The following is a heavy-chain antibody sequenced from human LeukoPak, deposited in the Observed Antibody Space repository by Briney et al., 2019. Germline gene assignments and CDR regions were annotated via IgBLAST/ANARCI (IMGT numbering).Heavy chain of an antibody. D-gene: IGHD4-23*01. CDR1: GYTFTNYT. J-gene: IGHJ6*03. CDR2: INTNTGNP. V-gene: IGHV7-4-1*02. Sequence: GASVKVSCKASGYTFTNYTMNWVRQAPGQGLEWMGWINTNTGNPTYAQGFTGRFVFSLDTSVSTAYLRISSLKAEDTAVYYCARPKLRWSAYYYMDVWGKGTTVTVSS. CDR3: ARPKLRWSAYYYMDV.